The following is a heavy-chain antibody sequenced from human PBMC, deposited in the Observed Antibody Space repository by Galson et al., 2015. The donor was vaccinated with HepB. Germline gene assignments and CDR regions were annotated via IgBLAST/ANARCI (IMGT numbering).Heavy chain of an antibody. CDR1: GFTFSSYG. J-gene: IGHJ4*02. CDR2: ISYDGSNK. Sequence: SLRLSCAASGFTFSSYGMHWVRQAPGKGLEWVAVISYDGSNKYYADSVKGRFTISRDNSKNTLYLQMNSLRAEDTAVYYCAKERGVGILTGYYPSYYFDYWGQRTLVTVSS. CDR3: AKERGVGILTGYYPSYYFDY. V-gene: IGHV3-30*18. D-gene: IGHD3-9*01.